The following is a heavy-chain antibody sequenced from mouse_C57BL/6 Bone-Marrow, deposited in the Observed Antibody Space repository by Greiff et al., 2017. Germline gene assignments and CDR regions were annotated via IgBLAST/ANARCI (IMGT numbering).Heavy chain of an antibody. CDR1: GYTFTSYY. J-gene: IGHJ4*01. V-gene: IGHV1-12*01. CDR3: ARVNDYDGMDY. Sequence: QVQLQQSGAELVRPGASVKMSCKASGYTFTSYYMNWVKQTPRQGLEWIGAIYPGNGDTSYNQKFKGKATLTVDKSSSTAYMQLSSLTSEDSAVYFCARVNDYDGMDYWGQGTSVTVSS. CDR2: IYPGNGDT.